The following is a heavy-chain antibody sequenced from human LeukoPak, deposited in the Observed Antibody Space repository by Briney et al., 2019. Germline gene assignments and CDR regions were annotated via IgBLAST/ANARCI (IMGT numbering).Heavy chain of an antibody. J-gene: IGHJ4*02. V-gene: IGHV3-21*04. Sequence: KPGESLRLSCVASGFIFSDFGMNWVRQVAGKGLKWVAFISSRGTSTFYADSVKGRFTISRDTAKKSLDLQMTSLRADDTAAYYCVRGTDCSATTCYPLSAFDYWGQGTLVTVPS. D-gene: IGHD2-8*02. CDR2: ISSRGTST. CDR1: GFIFSDFG. CDR3: VRGTDCSATTCYPLSAFDY.